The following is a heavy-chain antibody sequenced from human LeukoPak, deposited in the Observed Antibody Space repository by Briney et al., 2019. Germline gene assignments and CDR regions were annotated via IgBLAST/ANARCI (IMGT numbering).Heavy chain of an antibody. CDR2: IYHGGST. D-gene: IGHD2-15*01. CDR3: ARAGDLIVVAMGAFDV. V-gene: IGHV4-30-2*01. Sequence: SQTLSLTCTVSGGSISSGSYYWSWIRQPPGKGLEWIGYIYHGGSTNYNPSLKSRVTISVDRSKNQFSLKLNSVTAADTALYYCARAGDLIVVAMGAFDVWGQGTMVTVSS. CDR1: GGSISSGSYY. J-gene: IGHJ3*01.